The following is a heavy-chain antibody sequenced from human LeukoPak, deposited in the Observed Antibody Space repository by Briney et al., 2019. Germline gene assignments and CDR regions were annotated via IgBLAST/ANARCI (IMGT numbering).Heavy chain of an antibody. Sequence: SETLSLTCAVYGGSFSGYYWSWIRQPPGKGLEWIGEINHSGSTNYNPSLKSRVTISVDTSKNQFSLKLSSVTAADTAVYYCARVHHRPIAARLDFDYGGQGTLVTVSS. V-gene: IGHV4-34*01. D-gene: IGHD6-6*01. CDR2: INHSGST. J-gene: IGHJ4*02. CDR3: ARVHHRPIAARLDFDY. CDR1: GGSFSGYY.